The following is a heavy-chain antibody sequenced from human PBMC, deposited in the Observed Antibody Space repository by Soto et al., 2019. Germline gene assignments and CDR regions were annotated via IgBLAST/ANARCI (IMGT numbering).Heavy chain of an antibody. J-gene: IGHJ6*02. Sequence: GGSLRLSCAASGFTFSSYGMHWVRQAPGKGLEWVAVISYDGSNKYYADSVEGRFTISRDNSKNTLYLQMNSLRAEDTAVYYCAPPVLSPVRGGHYYGMDIWGQGTTVTVSS. CDR1: GFTFSSYG. CDR3: APPVLSPVRGGHYYGMDI. V-gene: IGHV3-30*03. D-gene: IGHD2-15*01. CDR2: ISYDGSNK.